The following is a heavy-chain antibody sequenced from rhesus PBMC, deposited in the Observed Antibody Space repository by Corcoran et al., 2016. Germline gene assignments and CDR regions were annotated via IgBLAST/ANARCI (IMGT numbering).Heavy chain of an antibody. D-gene: IGHD3-16*01. V-gene: IGHV4-106*01. CDR1: GGSISDDYY. CDR3: ASRGDYYSGSYRFDY. Sequence: QVQLQESGPGLVKPSETLSLTCAVSGGSISDDYYWSWIRQPPGKGLEWIGYIYGSGGGTNYNPSLKTRCPISIDTSKNQFSLKRSSVTAADTAVYYWASRGDYYSGSYRFDYWGQGVLVTVSS. CDR2: IYGSGGGT. J-gene: IGHJ4*01.